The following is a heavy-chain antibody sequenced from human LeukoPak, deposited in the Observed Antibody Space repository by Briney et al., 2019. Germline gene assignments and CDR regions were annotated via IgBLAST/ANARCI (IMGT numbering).Heavy chain of an antibody. Sequence: SETLSLTCTVSGGSISSGGYYWSWIRQPPGKGLEWNGYIYHSGSTYYNPSLKSRVTISVDTSKNQFSLKLSSVTAADTAVYYCARHSGPYGSSWFDYWGQGTLVTVSS. CDR1: GGSISSGGYY. D-gene: IGHD6-13*01. CDR3: ARHSGPYGSSWFDY. CDR2: IYHSGST. V-gene: IGHV4-30-2*03. J-gene: IGHJ4*02.